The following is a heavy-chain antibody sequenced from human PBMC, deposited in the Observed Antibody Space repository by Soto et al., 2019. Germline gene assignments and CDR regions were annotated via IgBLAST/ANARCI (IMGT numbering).Heavy chain of an antibody. Sequence: QLVQSGSEVKKPGSSVKVSCQASGGTFSGYVVTWVRQAPGQGLEWMGEFVPLFGTTNYAQRFSGRITITAEESTSTAYMELRTLRSDDTAVYYCATHGLGVSSPTYVDNWGQGTLVTVSS. CDR1: GGTFSGYV. CDR2: FVPLFGTT. CDR3: ATHGLGVSSPTYVDN. J-gene: IGHJ4*02. D-gene: IGHD2-2*01. V-gene: IGHV1-69*01.